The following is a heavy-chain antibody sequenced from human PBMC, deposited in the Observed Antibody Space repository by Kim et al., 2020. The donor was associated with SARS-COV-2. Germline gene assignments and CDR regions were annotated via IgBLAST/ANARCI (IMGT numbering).Heavy chain of an antibody. CDR2: VSGSGVST. V-gene: IGHV3-23*01. J-gene: IGHJ4*02. Sequence: GGSLRLSCAASGFTFSSYAMSWVRQAPGKGLEWVSSVSGSGVSTYHADSAKGRFAISRDNSKNTLYLQMNSLRAEDTAVYYCAKGRSDNIAAAFNYWGQG. CDR1: GFTFSSYA. D-gene: IGHD6-13*01. CDR3: AKGRSDNIAAAFNY.